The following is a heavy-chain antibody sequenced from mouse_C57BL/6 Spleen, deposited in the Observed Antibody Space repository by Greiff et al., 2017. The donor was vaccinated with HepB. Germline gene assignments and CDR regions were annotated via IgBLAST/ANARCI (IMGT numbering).Heavy chain of an antibody. D-gene: IGHD2-5*01. CDR2: IYPGDGDT. Sequence: VHLVESGAELVKPGASVKISCKASGYAFSSYWMNWVKQRPGKGLEWIGQIYPGDGDTNYNGKFKGKATLTADKSSSTAYMQLSSLTSEDSAVYFCAREPYSNYDYAMDYWGQGTSVTVSS. CDR1: GYAFSSYW. V-gene: IGHV1-80*01. J-gene: IGHJ4*01. CDR3: AREPYSNYDYAMDY.